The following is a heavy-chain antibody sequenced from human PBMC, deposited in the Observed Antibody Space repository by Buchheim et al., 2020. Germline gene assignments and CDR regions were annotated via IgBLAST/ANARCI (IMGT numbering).Heavy chain of an antibody. Sequence: EVQLVESGGGLVQPGGSLRLSCAASGFTFSSYSMNWVRQAPGKGLEWVSYISSSSTIYYADSVKGRFTISRDNAKNSLYLQMNSLRAEDTAVYYCARDFRSYYGMDVWGQGTT. CDR1: GFTFSSYS. D-gene: IGHD3-10*01. J-gene: IGHJ6*02. CDR3: ARDFRSYYGMDV. CDR2: ISSSSTI. V-gene: IGHV3-48*01.